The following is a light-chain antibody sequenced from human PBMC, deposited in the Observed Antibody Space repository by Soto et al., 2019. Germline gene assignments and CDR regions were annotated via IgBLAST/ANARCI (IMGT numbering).Light chain of an antibody. CDR3: QQYGGSSRT. V-gene: IGKV3-20*01. J-gene: IGKJ1*01. Sequence: EIVMTQSPDTLSVSPGERATLSCRASQSISSNLAWYLQKVGQAPRLLIYGASSRATGIPDRFSGSGSGTDFNLNISSLQPDDFAVYLCQQYGGSSRTFGIG. CDR1: QSISSN. CDR2: GAS.